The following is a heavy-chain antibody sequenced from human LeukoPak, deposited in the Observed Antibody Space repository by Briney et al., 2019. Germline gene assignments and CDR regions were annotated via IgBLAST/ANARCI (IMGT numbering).Heavy chain of an antibody. CDR2: INHSGRT. Sequence: SETLSLTCAVYGGSFSGYYWTWIRQPPGKGPEWIGEINHSGRTNYNPSLQSRVTISLDPSKNQFSLKVSSVTAADTGVYYCARGGAVFYSGSYPIDYWGQGTLVTVSS. CDR1: GGSFSGYY. CDR3: ARGGAVFYSGSYPIDY. D-gene: IGHD3-10*01. V-gene: IGHV4-34*01. J-gene: IGHJ4*02.